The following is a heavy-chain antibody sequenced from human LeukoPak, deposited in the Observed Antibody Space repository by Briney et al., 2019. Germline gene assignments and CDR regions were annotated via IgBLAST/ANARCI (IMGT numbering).Heavy chain of an antibody. Sequence: ASVKVSCKASGYTFTSYAMNWVRQAPGQGLEWMGWINTNTGNPTYAQGFTGRFVFSLDTSVSTAYLQISSLKAEDTAVYYCARNLSSSGGSCYVFDYWGQGTLVTVSS. CDR2: INTNTGNP. V-gene: IGHV7-4-1*02. CDR1: GYTFTSYA. CDR3: ARNLSSSGGSCYVFDY. D-gene: IGHD2-15*01. J-gene: IGHJ4*02.